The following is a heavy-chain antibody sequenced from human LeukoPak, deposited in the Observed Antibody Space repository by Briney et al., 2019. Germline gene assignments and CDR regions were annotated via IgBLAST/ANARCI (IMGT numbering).Heavy chain of an antibody. Sequence: GGSLRLSCAASGFTFSSYAMSWVRQAPGKGLEWVSAISGSGGSTYYADSVKGRFTISRDNSKNTLFLQMDSLRAEDTAVFFCARYCSSSTWQGSSYYFGMDVWGQGTTVTVSS. CDR3: ARYCSSSTWQGSSYYFGMDV. V-gene: IGHV3-23*01. CDR1: GFTFSSYA. J-gene: IGHJ6*02. CDR2: ISGSGGST. D-gene: IGHD2-2*01.